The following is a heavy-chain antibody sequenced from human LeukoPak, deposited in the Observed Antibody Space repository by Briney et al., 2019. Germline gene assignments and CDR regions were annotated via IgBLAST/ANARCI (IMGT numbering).Heavy chain of an antibody. Sequence: KSGGSLRLSCAASGFTFTSYSINWVRQAPGKGLEWVSSISSSSSFIYYADSVKGRFTISRDNAKNSLFLQMNSLRAEDTAVYYCAREAAAGTGYNYYGMDVWGQGTTVTVSS. CDR2: ISSSSSFI. J-gene: IGHJ6*02. CDR1: GFTFTSYS. CDR3: AREAAAGTGYNYYGMDV. V-gene: IGHV3-21*01. D-gene: IGHD6-13*01.